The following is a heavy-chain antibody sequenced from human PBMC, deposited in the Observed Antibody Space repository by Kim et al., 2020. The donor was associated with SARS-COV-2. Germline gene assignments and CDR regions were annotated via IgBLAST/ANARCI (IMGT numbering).Heavy chain of an antibody. CDR1: GYSFTSYW. V-gene: IGHV5-10-1*01. CDR3: ARYYYVSSGYLGALKFDY. CDR2: IDPSDSYT. Sequence: GESLKISCKGSGYSFTSYWISWVRQMPGKGLEWMGRIDPSDSYTNYSPSFQGHVTISADKSISTAYLQWSSLKASDTAMYYCARYYYVSSGYLGALKFDYWGQGTLVTVSS. J-gene: IGHJ4*02. D-gene: IGHD3-22*01.